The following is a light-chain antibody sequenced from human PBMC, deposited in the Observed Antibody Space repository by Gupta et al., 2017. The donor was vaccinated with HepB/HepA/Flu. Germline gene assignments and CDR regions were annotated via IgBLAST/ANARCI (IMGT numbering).Light chain of an antibody. Sequence: QPALTQPASVSGSPGQSITISCTGTSSDIGTHNSVSWYQQNPGKAPKLIIHDVSDRPSGVSNRFSGSKSGNTASLTISGLQAEDEADYYCCSSSSSSTLYVFGTGTEVTVL. J-gene: IGLJ1*01. V-gene: IGLV2-14*01. CDR1: SSDIGTHNS. CDR3: CSSSSSSTLYV. CDR2: DVS.